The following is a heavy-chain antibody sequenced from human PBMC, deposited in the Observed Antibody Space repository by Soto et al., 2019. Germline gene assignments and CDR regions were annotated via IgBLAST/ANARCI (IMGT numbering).Heavy chain of an antibody. CDR1: GYTFTYRY. D-gene: IGHD2-21*02. CDR3: ARSSRFNGGDWDAFDI. Sequence: SVKVSCKASGYTFTYRYLHWVRQAPGQALEWMGWITPFNSNTNYPQKFQDRVTITRDRSMSTAYMELSSLRSEDTAMYYCARSSRFNGGDWDAFDIWGQGTMVTVSS. J-gene: IGHJ3*02. V-gene: IGHV1-45*02. CDR2: ITPFNSNT.